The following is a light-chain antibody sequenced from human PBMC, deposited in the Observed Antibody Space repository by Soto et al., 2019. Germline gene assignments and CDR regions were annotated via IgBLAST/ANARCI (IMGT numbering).Light chain of an antibody. CDR2: AVS. Sequence: QSALTQPASVSGSPGQSITISCTGTSSDIGGYNSVSWYQQHPGKAPKLVIYAVSNRPSGVSSRFSGSKSGTSASLAISGLRSEDEAVYYCASWDDRLGAVIFGGGTKLTVL. CDR1: SSDIGGYNS. V-gene: IGLV2-14*01. CDR3: ASWDDRLGAVI. J-gene: IGLJ2*01.